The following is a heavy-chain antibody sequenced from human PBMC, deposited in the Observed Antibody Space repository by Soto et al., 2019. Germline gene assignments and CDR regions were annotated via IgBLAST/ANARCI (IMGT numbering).Heavy chain of an antibody. CDR2: ISGYDGNT. CDR3: AKHNSHYPDWFDP. V-gene: IGHV1-18*01. CDR1: GYTFTSYG. D-gene: IGHD1-1*01. Sequence: ASVKVSCKASGYTFTSYGISWVRQAPGEGLEWVGWISGYDGNTVYAHKFRGRVTMTTDTSTNTAYMDLRSLRSDDTAVYYCAKHNSHYPDWFDPWGQGTPVIVSS. J-gene: IGHJ5*02.